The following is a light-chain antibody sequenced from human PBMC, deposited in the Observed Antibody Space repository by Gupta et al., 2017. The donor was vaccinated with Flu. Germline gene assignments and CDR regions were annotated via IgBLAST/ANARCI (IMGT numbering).Light chain of an antibody. Sequence: PSTLSASVGDRVTITCRASHIINNLLAWYQQKPGKAPILLIYKAFSLESGVPSRFSGSGSGTEFTLTISSLQPDDFATYYCQPYNSYPLTFGGGTKVEIK. CDR1: HIINNL. CDR2: KAF. J-gene: IGKJ4*01. V-gene: IGKV1-5*03. CDR3: QPYNSYPLT.